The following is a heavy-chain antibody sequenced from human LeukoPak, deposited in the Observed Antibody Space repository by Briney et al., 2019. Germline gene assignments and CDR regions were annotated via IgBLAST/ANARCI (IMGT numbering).Heavy chain of an antibody. Sequence: SGGSLRLSCAASGFPFSSSAMSWVRQAPGKGLEWVSGISKSGYDTNYADSAKGRFTISRDNSKNTLFLQMNSLRAEDTAVYYCANDRNPSCYLCGGFDPWGQGTLVTVSS. CDR2: ISKSGYDT. D-gene: IGHD2-2*01. CDR1: GFPFSSSA. V-gene: IGHV3-23*01. CDR3: ANDRNPSCYLCGGFDP. J-gene: IGHJ5*02.